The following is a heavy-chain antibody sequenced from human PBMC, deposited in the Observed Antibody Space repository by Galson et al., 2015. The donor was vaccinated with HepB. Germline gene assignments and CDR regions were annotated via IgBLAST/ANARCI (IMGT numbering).Heavy chain of an antibody. J-gene: IGHJ6*03. CDR3: ARRRTVNIPLYGYYYLDV. CDR1: GGSLSGFY. Sequence: LSLTCAVYGGSLSGFYWSWIRRPPGKGLEWIGDITHSGATYYNPSLKSRVTISVDTSKNQFSLKLRSVTAADTAAYYGARRRTVNIPLYGYYYLDVWGKGTTVTVSS. V-gene: IGHV4-34*01. CDR2: ITHSGAT. D-gene: IGHD4-17*01.